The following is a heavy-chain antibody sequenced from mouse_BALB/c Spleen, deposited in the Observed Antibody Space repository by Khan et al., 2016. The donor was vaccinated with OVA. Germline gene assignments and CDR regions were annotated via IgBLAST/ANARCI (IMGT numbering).Heavy chain of an antibody. D-gene: IGHD2-13*01. CDR2: ISDGGNYI. J-gene: IGHJ3*01. CDR3: ARGHYGDPFAY. Sequence: EVELVESGGGLVKPGGSLKLSCAASGFSFSDYYMYWVRQTPEKRLEWVATISDGGNYIYYIDSVKGRFTISRDAAKNNLYLQMSSLKSEDTAMYYCARGHYGDPFAYWGQGTLVIVSA. V-gene: IGHV5-4*02. CDR1: GFSFSDYY.